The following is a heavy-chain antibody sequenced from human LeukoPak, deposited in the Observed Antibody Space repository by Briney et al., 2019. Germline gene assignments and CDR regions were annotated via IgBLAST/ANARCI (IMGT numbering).Heavy chain of an antibody. J-gene: IGHJ4*02. CDR1: GFSFSDSP. Sequence: GGSLRLSCAASGFSFSDSPMQWVRQASGRGMEWVGRVRDRANSYATGYAASVEGRFTISRDDSENTAYLQMNSLIIEDTAVYYCTRQRPQTGTFDYWGQGVLVTVSS. V-gene: IGHV3-73*01. D-gene: IGHD3-9*01. CDR2: VRDRANSYAT. CDR3: TRQRPQTGTFDY.